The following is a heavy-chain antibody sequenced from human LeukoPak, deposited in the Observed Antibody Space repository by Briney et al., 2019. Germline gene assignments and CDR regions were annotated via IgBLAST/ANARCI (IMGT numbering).Heavy chain of an antibody. D-gene: IGHD6-13*01. J-gene: IGHJ4*02. CDR2: IYYSGST. CDR3: ARDGHSSTFDY. Sequence: SETLSLTCTVSGGSISSYYWSWIRQPPGKGLEWIGYIYYSGSTNYNPSLKSRVTISVDTSKNQFSLKLSSVPAADTAVYYCARDGHSSTFDYWGQGTLVTVSS. CDR1: GGSISSYY. V-gene: IGHV4-59*01.